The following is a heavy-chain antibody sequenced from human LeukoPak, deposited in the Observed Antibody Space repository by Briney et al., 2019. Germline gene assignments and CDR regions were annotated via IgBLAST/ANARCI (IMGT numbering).Heavy chain of an antibody. CDR2: MNPNSGNT. V-gene: IGHV1-8*01. D-gene: IGHD5-12*01. CDR1: GYTFTSYD. J-gene: IGHJ4*02. CDR3: ARVGYSGYDSRPVFDY. Sequence: ASVKVSCKASGYTFTSYDINWVRQATGQGLEWMGWMNPNSGNTGYAQKLQGRVTMTRNTSISTAYMELSSLRSEDTAVYYCARVGYSGYDSRPVFDYWGQGTLVTVSS.